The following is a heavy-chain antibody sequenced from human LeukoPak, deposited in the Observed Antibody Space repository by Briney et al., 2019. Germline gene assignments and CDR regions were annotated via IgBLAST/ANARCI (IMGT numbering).Heavy chain of an antibody. CDR2: IYHSGST. CDR1: GYSISSGYY. V-gene: IGHV4-38-2*01. J-gene: IGHJ5*02. CDR3: ARAGITMIGPDP. Sequence: SETLSLTCAVSGYSISSGYYWGWIRQPPAKGLEWIGSIYHSGSTYYNPSLKSRVTISVDTSKNQFSLKLSSVTAADTAVYYCARAGITMIGPDPWGQGTLVTVSS. D-gene: IGHD3-22*01.